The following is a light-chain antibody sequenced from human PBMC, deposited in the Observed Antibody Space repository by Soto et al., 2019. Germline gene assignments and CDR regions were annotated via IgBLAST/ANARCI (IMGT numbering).Light chain of an antibody. Sequence: ILLTQYPGALSLSPGERATLSCRASQSVSSSYLAWYQHKPGQAPRLLIYGASSRATGIPDRFSGSGSGTDFTLTINSLEPEDFAGYYCQQYGSSITFGKGTRLEIK. CDR3: QQYGSSIT. CDR1: QSVSSSY. V-gene: IGKV3-20*01. J-gene: IGKJ5*01. CDR2: GAS.